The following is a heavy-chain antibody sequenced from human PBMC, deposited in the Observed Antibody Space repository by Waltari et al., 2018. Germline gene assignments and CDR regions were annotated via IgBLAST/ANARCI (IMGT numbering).Heavy chain of an antibody. J-gene: IGHJ4*02. CDR3: ARALISLSDLDY. Sequence: QVQLVQSGAEVKKPGASVEVSCKASGYSFTGYSVHWVRQAPGQGLEWMGWINPNSGGTNYAQKFQGRVTVTRDTSITTAYLELNSLNSDDTAVYYCARALISLSDLDYWGQGTLVTVSS. CDR2: INPNSGGT. V-gene: IGHV1-2*02. CDR1: GYSFTGYS. D-gene: IGHD1-26*01.